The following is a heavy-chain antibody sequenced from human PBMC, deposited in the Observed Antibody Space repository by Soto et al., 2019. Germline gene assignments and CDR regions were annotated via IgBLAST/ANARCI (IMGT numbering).Heavy chain of an antibody. Sequence: GGSLRLSCAASGFTFSSYGMHWVRQAPGKGLEWVAVIWYDGSNKYYADSVKGRFTISRDNSKNTLYLQMNSLRAEDTAVYYCARADVCCSSSFGGGYWGQGTLVTVSS. CDR3: ARADVCCSSSFGGGY. J-gene: IGHJ4*02. CDR1: GFTFSSYG. V-gene: IGHV3-33*01. CDR2: IWYDGSNK. D-gene: IGHD6-13*01.